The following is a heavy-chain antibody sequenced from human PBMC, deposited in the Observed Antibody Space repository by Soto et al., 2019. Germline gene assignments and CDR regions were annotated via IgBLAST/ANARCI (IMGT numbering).Heavy chain of an antibody. CDR1: GFTFSNYW. V-gene: IGHV3-74*01. CDR2: INGDGSST. J-gene: IGHJ3*01. CDR3: ATDHGAHAFAV. Sequence: EVQLVESGGGLVQPGGSLRLSCAASGFTFSNYWMHWVRQAPGKGLLWVSHINGDGSSTNYADSVKGRFTISRDNAKNKLYLQMNSLRAEDTAVYYCATDHGAHAFAVWGQGTMVTV.